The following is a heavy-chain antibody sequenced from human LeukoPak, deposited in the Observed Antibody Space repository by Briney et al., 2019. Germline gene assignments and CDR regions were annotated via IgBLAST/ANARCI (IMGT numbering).Heavy chain of an antibody. V-gene: IGHV4-59*01. CDR1: GGSISSFY. CDR2: IYYSGST. J-gene: IGHJ3*02. Sequence: PSETLSLTCTVSGGSISSFYWSWIRQPPGKGLEWIGYIYYSGSTDYNPSLKSRVTISVDTSKNQFSLKLSSVTAADTAVYYCARDTRTGSSWYTDAFDNWGQGTMVTVSS. CDR3: ARDTRTGSSWYTDAFDN. D-gene: IGHD6-13*01.